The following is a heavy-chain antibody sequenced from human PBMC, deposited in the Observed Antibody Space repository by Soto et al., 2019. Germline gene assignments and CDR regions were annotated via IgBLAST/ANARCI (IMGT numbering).Heavy chain of an antibody. J-gene: IGHJ5*02. CDR2: INAGNGNT. D-gene: IGHD6-6*01. CDR1: GYTFTSYA. Sequence: ASVKVSCKASGYTFTSYAMHWVRQAPGQRLEWMGWINAGNGNTKYSQKFQGRVTITRDTSASTAYMELSSLRSEDTAVYYCARDRVAARSRSPPYWLDPWGQGTLVTVSS. CDR3: ARDRVAARSRSPPYWLDP. V-gene: IGHV1-3*01.